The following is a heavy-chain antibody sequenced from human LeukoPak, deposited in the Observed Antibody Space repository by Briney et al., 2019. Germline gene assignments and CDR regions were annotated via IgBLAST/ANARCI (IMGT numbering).Heavy chain of an antibody. J-gene: IGHJ4*02. CDR1: GFTSSSYW. CDR2: IKQDGSEK. Sequence: PGGSLRLSCAASGFTSSSYWMSWVRQAPGKGLEWVANIKQDGSEKYYVDSVKGRFTISRDNAKNSLYLQMNSLRAEDTAVYYCARDENLYYDSSGLRYWGQGTLVTVSS. D-gene: IGHD3-22*01. V-gene: IGHV3-7*01. CDR3: ARDENLYYDSSGLRY.